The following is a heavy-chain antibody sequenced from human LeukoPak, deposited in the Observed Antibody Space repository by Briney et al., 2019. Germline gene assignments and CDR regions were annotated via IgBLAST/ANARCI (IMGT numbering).Heavy chain of an antibody. V-gene: IGHV3-30*04. CDR1: GFTFSSYA. CDR3: ARGDTMVRGVMGY. D-gene: IGHD3-10*01. CDR2: ISYDGSNK. Sequence: GGSLRLSCAASGFTFSSYAMHWVRQAPGKGLEWVAVISYDGSNKYYADSVKGRFTISRDNSKNTLYLQMNSLRAEDTAVYYCARGDTMVRGVMGYWGQETLVTVSS. J-gene: IGHJ4*02.